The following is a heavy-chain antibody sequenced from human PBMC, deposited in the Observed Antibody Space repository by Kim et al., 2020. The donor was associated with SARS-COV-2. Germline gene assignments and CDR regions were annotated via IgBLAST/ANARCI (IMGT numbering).Heavy chain of an antibody. CDR2: NT. Sequence: NTYYTPSLKRRVTISVDTSKNQFSLKRSSVTAADTAVYYCATYNWNENDYWGQGTLVTVSS. J-gene: IGHJ4*02. V-gene: IGHV4-30-2*04. D-gene: IGHD1-1*01. CDR3: ATYNWNENDY.